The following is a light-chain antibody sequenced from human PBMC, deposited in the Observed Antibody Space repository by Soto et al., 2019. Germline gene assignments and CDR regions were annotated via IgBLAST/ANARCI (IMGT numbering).Light chain of an antibody. CDR2: AAS. V-gene: IGKV3-20*01. Sequence: EIVFTQSPGTRSLSPGEGATLSCRASQTVTVNSLAWYQQTPGQTPRLLIYAASTRATGIPDRFNGSGSGTDFVLTISRLEPEDFAMYYCQQYGDSPFTFGPGTKVDI. CDR3: QQYGDSPFT. CDR1: QTVTVNS. J-gene: IGKJ3*01.